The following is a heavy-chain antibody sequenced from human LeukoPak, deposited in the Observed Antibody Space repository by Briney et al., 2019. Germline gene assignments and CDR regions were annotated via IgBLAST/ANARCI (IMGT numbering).Heavy chain of an antibody. CDR3: ARNPVTTKYFDY. V-gene: IGHV1-46*01. Sequence: ASVKVSCKASGYTFTSYYMHLVRQAPGQGLEWVGIINPSGGSTRYEQKFQGRVTMTRDTSTSTVYMELSSLRSEDTAVYYCARNPVTTKYFDYWGQGTLVTVSS. CDR2: INPSGGST. J-gene: IGHJ4*02. CDR1: GYTFTSYY. D-gene: IGHD4-17*01.